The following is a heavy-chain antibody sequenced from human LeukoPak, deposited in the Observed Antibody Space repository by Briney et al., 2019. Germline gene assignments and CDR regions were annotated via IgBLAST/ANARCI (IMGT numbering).Heavy chain of an antibody. CDR1: GYSFTSYW. V-gene: IGHV5-51*01. J-gene: IGHJ4*02. D-gene: IGHD1/OR15-1a*01. CDR3: ARPITGGRMIGTVKTDY. Sequence: GESLKISCKGSGYSFTSYWIGWVRQMPGKGLEWMGIIYPGDSDTRYSPSFQGQVTISADKSISTAYLQWNSLKASDTAMYYCARPITGGRMIGTVKTDYWGQGTLVTVSS. CDR2: IYPGDSDT.